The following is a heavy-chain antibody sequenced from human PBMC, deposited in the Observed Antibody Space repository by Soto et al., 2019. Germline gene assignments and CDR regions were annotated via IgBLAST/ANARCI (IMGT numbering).Heavy chain of an antibody. J-gene: IGHJ4*02. CDR2: ISYDGSNK. V-gene: IGHV3-30*18. Sequence: GGSLRLSCAASGFTFSSYGMHWVRQAPGKGLEWMAVISYDGSNKYYADSVKGRFTISRDNSKNTLYLQMNSQRAEDTSVYYCAKDDHETLLPLDYWGQGTLVTVSS. D-gene: IGHD3-3*01. CDR1: GFTFSSYG. CDR3: AKDDHETLLPLDY.